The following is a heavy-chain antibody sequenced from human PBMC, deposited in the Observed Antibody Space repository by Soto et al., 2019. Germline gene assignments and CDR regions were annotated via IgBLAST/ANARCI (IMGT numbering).Heavy chain of an antibody. CDR3: ARAHDILTGSLYGMDV. J-gene: IGHJ6*02. D-gene: IGHD3-9*01. V-gene: IGHV3-33*01. Sequence: GGSLRLSCAASGFTFSSYGMHWVRQAPGKGLEWVAVIWYDGSNKYYADSVKGRFTISRDNSKNTLYLQMNSLRAEDTAVYYCARAHDILTGSLYGMDVWGQGTTVTVSS. CDR1: GFTFSSYG. CDR2: IWYDGSNK.